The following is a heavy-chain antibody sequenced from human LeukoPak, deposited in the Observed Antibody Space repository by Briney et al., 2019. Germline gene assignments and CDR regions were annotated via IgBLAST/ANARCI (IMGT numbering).Heavy chain of an antibody. D-gene: IGHD3-3*01. Sequence: SETLSLTCTVSGGSISSYYWSWIRQPPGKGLEWIGYIYYSGSTNYNPSLKSRVTISVDTSKNQFSLKLSSVTAADTAVYYCARLSLRDYDFWSGYYGGPLDYWGQGTLVTVSS. CDR3: ARLSLRDYDFWSGYYGGPLDY. CDR2: IYYSGST. J-gene: IGHJ4*02. V-gene: IGHV4-59*01. CDR1: GGSISSYY.